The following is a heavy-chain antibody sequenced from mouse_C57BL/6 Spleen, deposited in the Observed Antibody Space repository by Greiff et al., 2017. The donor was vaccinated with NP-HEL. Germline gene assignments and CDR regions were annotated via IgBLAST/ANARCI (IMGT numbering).Heavy chain of an antibody. J-gene: IGHJ4*01. Sequence: EVMLVESGGGLVKPGGSLKLSCAASGFTFSDYGMHWVRQAPEKGLEWVAYISSGSSTIYYADTVKGRFTISRDNAKNTLFLQMTSLRSEDTAMYYCARDYGSIYGDAMDYWGQGTSVTVSS. CDR2: ISSGSSTI. CDR1: GFTFSDYG. D-gene: IGHD1-1*01. CDR3: ARDYGSIYGDAMDY. V-gene: IGHV5-17*01.